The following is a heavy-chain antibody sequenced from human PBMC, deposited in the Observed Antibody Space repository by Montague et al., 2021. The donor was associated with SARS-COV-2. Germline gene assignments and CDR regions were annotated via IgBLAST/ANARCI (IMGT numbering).Heavy chain of an antibody. CDR2: INHSGST. J-gene: IGHJ4*02. D-gene: IGHD3-22*01. CDR3: ARAIVDVTMMVVVMTGVEHYFDF. V-gene: IGHV4-34*01. Sequence: SETLSLTCAVYGGSFSGYYWSWIRQPPGKGLEWIGDINHSGSTNYNPSLTSRVSISVDTSKNQFPLKLSPVTAADTAVYYCARAIVDVTMMVVVMTGVEHYFDFWGQGTLVTVSS. CDR1: GGSFSGYY.